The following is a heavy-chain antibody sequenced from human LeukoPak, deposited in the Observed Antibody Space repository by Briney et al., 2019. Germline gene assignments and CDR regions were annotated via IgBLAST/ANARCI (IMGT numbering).Heavy chain of an antibody. CDR3: ASRIAVSKFDY. D-gene: IGHD6-19*01. CDR1: GGSISSYY. Sequence: PSETLSLTCSVSGGSISSYYWSWIRQPPGKGLEWIGYIYYSGRTNYNPSLKSRVTISVDTSKNQFSLTLSSVTAADTAVYYCASRIAVSKFDYWGQGTLVTVSS. CDR2: IYYSGRT. V-gene: IGHV4-59*12. J-gene: IGHJ4*02.